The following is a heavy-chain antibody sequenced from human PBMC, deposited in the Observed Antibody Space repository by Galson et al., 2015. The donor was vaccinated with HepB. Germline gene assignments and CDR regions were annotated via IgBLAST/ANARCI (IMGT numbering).Heavy chain of an antibody. J-gene: IGHJ4*02. D-gene: IGHD3-22*01. CDR2: ISSSSSYT. Sequence: RLSCAASGFTFSDYYMSWIRQAPGKGLEWVSYISSSSSYTNYADSVKGRFTISRDNAKNSLYLQMNSLRAEDTAVYYCARGALGFDYDSSGYHDYWGQGTLVTVSS. V-gene: IGHV3-11*06. CDR1: GFTFSDYY. CDR3: ARGALGFDYDSSGYHDY.